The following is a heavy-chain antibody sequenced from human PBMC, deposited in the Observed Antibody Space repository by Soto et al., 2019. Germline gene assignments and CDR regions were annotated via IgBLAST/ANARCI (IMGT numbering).Heavy chain of an antibody. J-gene: IGHJ4*02. CDR3: ARWGHSGSYYSFDC. CDR2: FDPEDGET. V-gene: IGHV1-24*01. D-gene: IGHD1-26*01. CDR1: GYTVTELS. Sequence: ASVKVSCKVSGYTVTELSMHCVRQAPGKGLEWMGGFDPEDGETIYAQKFQGRVTMTEDTSTDTAYMELSSLRSEDTAVYYCARWGHSGSYYSFDCWGQGTLVTVSS.